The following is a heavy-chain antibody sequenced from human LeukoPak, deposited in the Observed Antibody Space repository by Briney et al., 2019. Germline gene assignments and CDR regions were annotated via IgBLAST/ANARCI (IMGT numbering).Heavy chain of an antibody. V-gene: IGHV4-39*07. D-gene: IGHD2-15*01. J-gene: IGHJ3*02. CDR2: MYFSGSS. CDR1: GGFISSSSYY. CDR3: ARHCSGDSCSHAFDI. Sequence: SETLSLTCTVSGGFISSSSYYWGWIRQSPGKGLEWVGSMYFSGSSYYNPSLKSRVTISVDMSKSQFSLKLSSVTAADTAVYYCARHCSGDSCSHAFDIWGQGTVVTVSS.